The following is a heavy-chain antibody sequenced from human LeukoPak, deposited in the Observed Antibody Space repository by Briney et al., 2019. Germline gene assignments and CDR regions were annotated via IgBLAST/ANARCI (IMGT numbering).Heavy chain of an antibody. CDR2: IYYSGST. V-gene: IGHV4-59*01. CDR1: GGSISSYY. Sequence: SETLSLTCTVSGGSISSYYWSWIRQPPGKGLEWIGYIYYSGSTNYNPSLKSRVTISVDTSKNQFSLKLSSVTAADTAVYYCARAARDTIFGVVTAFDPWGQGTLVTVSS. D-gene: IGHD3-3*01. J-gene: IGHJ5*02. CDR3: ARAARDTIFGVVTAFDP.